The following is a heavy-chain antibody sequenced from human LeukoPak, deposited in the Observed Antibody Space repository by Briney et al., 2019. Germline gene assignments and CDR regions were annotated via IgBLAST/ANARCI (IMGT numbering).Heavy chain of an antibody. J-gene: IGHJ4*02. CDR3: ASSPLGYCSGGSCYLLDY. CDR1: GGTFSSYA. D-gene: IGHD2-15*01. Sequence: SVKVSCKASGGTFSSYAVSWVRQAPGQGLEWMGRIIPIFGIASYAQKFQGRVTITADKSTSTAYMELSSLRSEDTAVYYCASSPLGYCSGGSCYLLDYWGQGTLVTVSS. V-gene: IGHV1-69*04. CDR2: IIPIFGIA.